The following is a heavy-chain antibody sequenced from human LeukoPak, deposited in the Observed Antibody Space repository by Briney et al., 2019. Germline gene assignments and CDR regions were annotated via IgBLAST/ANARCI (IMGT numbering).Heavy chain of an antibody. CDR1: GGSISSTNW. D-gene: IGHD3-22*01. CDR3: ARKYYYDSSGYPYDAFDI. J-gene: IGHJ3*02. Sequence: SETLSLTCDVSGGSISSTNWWSWVRQAPGKGLEWIGENNHSGSTTYNPSLKSRVTILVEKSKNQLSLKLNSVTAADTAVYYCARKYYYDSSGYPYDAFDIWGQGTMVTVSS. V-gene: IGHV4-4*02. CDR2: NNHSGST.